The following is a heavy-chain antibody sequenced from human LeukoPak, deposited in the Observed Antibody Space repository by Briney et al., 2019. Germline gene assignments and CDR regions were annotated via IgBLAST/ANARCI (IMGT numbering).Heavy chain of an antibody. V-gene: IGHV3-49*04. CDR2: IRSKAYGGTT. CDR3: TRDLTTVTGFGYYGTDV. J-gene: IGHJ6*02. Sequence: PGGSLRLSCTASGFTFGDYAMSWVRQAPGKGLEWVGFIRSKAYGGTTEYAASVKGRFTISRDDSKSIAYLQMNSLKTEDTAVYYCTRDLTTVTGFGYYGTDVWGQGTTVTVSS. CDR1: GFTFGDYA. D-gene: IGHD4-17*01.